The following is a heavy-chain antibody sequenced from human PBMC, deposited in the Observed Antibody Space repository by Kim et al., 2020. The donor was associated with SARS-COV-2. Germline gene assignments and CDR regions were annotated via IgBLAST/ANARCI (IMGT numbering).Heavy chain of an antibody. D-gene: IGHD2-15*01. Sequence: SVKVSCKASGGTFSSYAISWVRQAPGQGLEWMGGIIPIFGTANYAQKFQGRVTITADESTSTAYMELSSLRSEDTAVYYCARDPQLGYCSGGSCLQYYYGMDVGGQGTTVTVSS. CDR1: GGTFSSYA. CDR3: ARDPQLGYCSGGSCLQYYYGMDV. J-gene: IGHJ6*02. V-gene: IGHV1-69*13. CDR2: IIPIFGTA.